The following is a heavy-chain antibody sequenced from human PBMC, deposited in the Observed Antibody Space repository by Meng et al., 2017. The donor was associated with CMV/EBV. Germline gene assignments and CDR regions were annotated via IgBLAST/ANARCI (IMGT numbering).Heavy chain of an antibody. V-gene: IGHV3-53*01. CDR2: IYSGGST. CDR3: ARVSASSGCYGY. J-gene: IGHJ4*02. CDR1: GFTVSSNY. Sequence: ESLKISCAASGFTVSSNYMSWVRQAPGKGLEWVSVIYSGGSTYYADSVKGRFTISRDNSKNTLYLQMNSLRAEDTAVYYCARVSASSGCYGYWGQGTLVTVSS. D-gene: IGHD6-19*01.